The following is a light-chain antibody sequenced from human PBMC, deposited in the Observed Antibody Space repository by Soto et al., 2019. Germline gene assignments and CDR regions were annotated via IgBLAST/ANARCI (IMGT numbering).Light chain of an antibody. J-gene: IGKJ1*01. CDR3: QQGSSFPWT. CDR1: QRIGKW. CDR2: DAS. Sequence: DIQMTQSPSSVSASVGDRVTITWRASQRIGKWLAWYQQKPGKAPKVLIYDASSLQTGVPSRFSGSGSGTDFTLTISSLQPEDFATYFCQQGSSFPWTFGQVTRVEIK. V-gene: IGKV1-12*01.